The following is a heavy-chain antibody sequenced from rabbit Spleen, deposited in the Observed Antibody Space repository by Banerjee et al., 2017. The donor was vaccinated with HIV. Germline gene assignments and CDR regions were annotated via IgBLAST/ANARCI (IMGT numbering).Heavy chain of an antibody. CDR2: IDPVFGIT. D-gene: IGHD1-1*01. V-gene: IGHV1S7*01. J-gene: IGHJ4*01. CDR1: GFTLSSYY. Sequence: QLKESGGGLVQPGGSLKLSCKASGFTLSSYYMNWVRQAPGKGLEWIGYIDPVFGITYYANWVNGRFSISRENAQNTVFLQMTSLTAADTATYFCTRGIYSSGNLWGPGTLVTVS. CDR3: TRGIYSSGNL.